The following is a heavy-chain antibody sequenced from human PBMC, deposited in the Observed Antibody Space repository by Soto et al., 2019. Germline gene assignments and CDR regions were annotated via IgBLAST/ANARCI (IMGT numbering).Heavy chain of an antibody. CDR1: GFTFSSYG. J-gene: IGHJ4*02. V-gene: IGHV3-33*01. Sequence: QSGGSLRLSCAASGFTFSSYGMHWVRQAPGKGLEWVAVIWYDGSNKYYADSVKGRFTISRDNSKNTLYLQMNSLRAEDTAVYYCARDYNTDILTGYFLDYWGQGTLVTVSS. CDR3: ARDYNTDILTGYFLDY. D-gene: IGHD3-9*01. CDR2: IWYDGSNK.